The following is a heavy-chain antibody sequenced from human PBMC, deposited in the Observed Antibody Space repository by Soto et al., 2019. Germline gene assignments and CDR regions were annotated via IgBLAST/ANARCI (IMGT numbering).Heavy chain of an antibody. D-gene: IGHD3-3*01. CDR2: INHSGST. CDR3: ARVPYDFWSGYYLYYFDY. Sequence: SETLSLTCAVYGGSFSGYYWSWIRQPPGKGLEWIGEINHSGSTNYNPSLKSRVTISVDTSKNQFSLKLSSVTAADTAVYYCARVPYDFWSGYYLYYFDYWGQGTLVTVSS. CDR1: GGSFSGYY. V-gene: IGHV4-34*01. J-gene: IGHJ4*02.